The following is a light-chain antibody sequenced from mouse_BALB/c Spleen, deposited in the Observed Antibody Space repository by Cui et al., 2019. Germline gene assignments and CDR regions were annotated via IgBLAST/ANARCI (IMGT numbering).Light chain of an antibody. Sequence: DIQMTQSPASLPVSVGDTVTITCRARENIYSNLAWDQQKQGKSPQLLVYAATNLADGGPSRSSGSGSGTQYSLKINSLQSEDFGSYYCQHFWGTPYTFGGGTKLEIK. J-gene: IGKJ2*01. CDR3: QHFWGTPYT. V-gene: IGKV12-46*01. CDR1: ENIYSN. CDR2: AAT.